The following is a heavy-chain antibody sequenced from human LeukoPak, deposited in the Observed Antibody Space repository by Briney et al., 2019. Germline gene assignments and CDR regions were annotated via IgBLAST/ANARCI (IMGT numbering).Heavy chain of an antibody. CDR3: AKEQLNYDFWSGYSDY. CDR1: GFTFSSYA. D-gene: IGHD3-3*01. V-gene: IGHV3-23*01. J-gene: IGHJ4*02. CDR2: ISGSGGST. Sequence: GGSLRLSCAASGFTFSSYAMSWVRQAPGKGLEWVSAISGSGGSTYYADSVKGRFTISRDNSKNTLYLQMNSLRAEDTAVYYCAKEQLNYDFWSGYSDYWGQGTLVTVSS.